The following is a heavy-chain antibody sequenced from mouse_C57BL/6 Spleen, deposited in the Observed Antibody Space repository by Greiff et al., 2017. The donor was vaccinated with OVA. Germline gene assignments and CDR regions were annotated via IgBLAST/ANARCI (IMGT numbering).Heavy chain of an antibody. Sequence: EVKVVESEGGLVQPGSSMKLSCTASGFTFSDYYMAWVRQVPEKGLEWVANINYDGSSTYYLDSLKSRFIISRDNAKNILYLQMSSLKSEDTATYYCARVGNYFDYWGQGTTRTVSS. CDR1: GFTFSDYY. J-gene: IGHJ2*01. D-gene: IGHD4-1*01. CDR3: ARVGNYFDY. V-gene: IGHV5-16*01. CDR2: INYDGSST.